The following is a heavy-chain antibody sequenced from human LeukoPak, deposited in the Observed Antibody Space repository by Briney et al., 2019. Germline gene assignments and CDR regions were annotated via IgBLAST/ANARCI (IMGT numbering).Heavy chain of an antibody. Sequence: SVKVSCKASGGTFCSYAISWVRQAPGQGLEWMGRIIPILGIANYAQKFQGRVTITADKSTSTAYMELSSLRSEDTAMYYCARLTSGWYGGFDYWGQGTLVTVSS. CDR2: IIPILGIA. J-gene: IGHJ4*02. CDR3: ARLTSGWYGGFDY. CDR1: GGTFCSYA. D-gene: IGHD6-19*01. V-gene: IGHV1-69*04.